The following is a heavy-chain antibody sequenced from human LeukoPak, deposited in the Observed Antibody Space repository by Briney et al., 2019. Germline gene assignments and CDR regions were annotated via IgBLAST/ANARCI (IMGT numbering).Heavy chain of an antibody. CDR1: GGSISSHY. D-gene: IGHD3-16*01. V-gene: IGHV4-59*11. CDR3: ARGFIGDQTNDY. J-gene: IGHJ4*02. Sequence: PSETLSLTCTVSGGSISSHYWSWIRQPPGKGLEWIGYIYYSGSTNYNPSLKSRVTISVDTSKNQFSLKLSSVTAADTAVYYCARGFIGDQTNDYWGQGTLVTVSS. CDR2: IYYSGST.